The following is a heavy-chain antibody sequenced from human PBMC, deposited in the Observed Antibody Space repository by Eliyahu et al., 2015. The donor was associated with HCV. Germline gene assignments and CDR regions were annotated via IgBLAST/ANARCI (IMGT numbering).Heavy chain of an antibody. CDR3: ARGFRLRFLEWKNPYYYYYGMDV. D-gene: IGHD3-3*01. J-gene: IGHJ6*02. Sequence: QVQLQQWGAGLLKPSETLSLTCAVYGGSFSGYYWXWXRQPPGKGLEWIGEINHSGSTNYNPSLKSRVTISVDTSKNQFSLKLSSVTAADTAVYYCARGFRLRFLEWKNPYYYYYGMDVWGQGTTVTVSS. V-gene: IGHV4-34*01. CDR1: GGSFSGYY. CDR2: INHSGST.